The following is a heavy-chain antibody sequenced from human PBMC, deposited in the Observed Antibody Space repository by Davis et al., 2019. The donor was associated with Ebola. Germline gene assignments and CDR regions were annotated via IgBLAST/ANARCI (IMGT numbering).Heavy chain of an antibody. J-gene: IGHJ5*02. CDR2: ISGDGGST. Sequence: PGGSLRLSCAASGFTFDDYAMHWVRQAPGKGLEWVSLISGDGGSTYYADSVKGRFTISRDNAKNSLYLQMNSLRAEDTAVYYCARDLLGFGEFGWFDPWGQGTLVTVSS. CDR3: ARDLLGFGEFGWFDP. D-gene: IGHD3-10*01. V-gene: IGHV3-43*02. CDR1: GFTFDDYA.